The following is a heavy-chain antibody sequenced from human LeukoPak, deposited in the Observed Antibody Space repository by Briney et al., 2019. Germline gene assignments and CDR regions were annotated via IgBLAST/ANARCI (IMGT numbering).Heavy chain of an antibody. CDR3: ARDSPRISDVWS. CDR1: GGTFSSYA. V-gene: IGHV1-69*04. Sequence: SVKVSCKASGGTFSSYAISWVRQAPGQGLEWMGRIIPILGIANYAQKFQGRVTITADKSTSTAYMELSSLRSEDTAVYYCARDSPRISDVWSWGQGTLVTVSP. CDR2: IIPILGIA. J-gene: IGHJ4*02. D-gene: IGHD3-3*02.